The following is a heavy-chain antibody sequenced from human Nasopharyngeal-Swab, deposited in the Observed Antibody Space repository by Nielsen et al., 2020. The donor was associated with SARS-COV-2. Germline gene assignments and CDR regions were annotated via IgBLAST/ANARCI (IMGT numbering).Heavy chain of an antibody. D-gene: IGHD6-13*01. CDR1: GYTFTSYD. J-gene: IGHJ6*02. CDR3: ARPYSSSWYWSDYYYYGMDV. V-gene: IGHV1-8*01. CDR2: MNPNSGNT. Sequence: ASVKVSCKASGYTFTSYDINWVRQATGQGLEWMGWMNPNSGNTGYAQKFQGRVTMTRNTSMSTAYMELSSLRSEDTAVYYCARPYSSSWYWSDYYYYGMDVWGQGTTVTVSS.